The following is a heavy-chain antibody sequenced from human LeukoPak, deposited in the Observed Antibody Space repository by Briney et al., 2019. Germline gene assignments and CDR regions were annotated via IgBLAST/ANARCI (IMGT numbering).Heavy chain of an antibody. CDR3: AREHSGYDYLVLYYFDY. J-gene: IGHJ4*02. V-gene: IGHV4-59*01. CDR2: VYYSGST. Sequence: SETLSLTCTVSGGSISSYYWSWIRQPPGKGLEWIGYVYYSGSTNDNPSPKSRVTISIDTSKNQFSLKVSSVTAADTAVYYCAREHSGYDYLVLYYFDYWGQGTLVTVSS. CDR1: GGSISSYY. D-gene: IGHD5-12*01.